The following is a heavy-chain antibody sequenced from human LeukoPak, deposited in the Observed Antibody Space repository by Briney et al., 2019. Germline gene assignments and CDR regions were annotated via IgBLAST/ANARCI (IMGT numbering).Heavy chain of an antibody. D-gene: IGHD2-2*01. J-gene: IGHJ4*02. V-gene: IGHV1-2*02. CDR3: ARGGIVVVPAALPGY. CDR1: GYTFTGYY. CDR2: INPSSGGT. Sequence: ASVKVSCKASGYTFTGYYMHWVRQAPGQGLEWMGWINPSSGGTNYAQKFQGRVTMTRDTSISTAYMELSRLRSDDTAVYYCARGGIVVVPAALPGYWGQGTLVTVSS.